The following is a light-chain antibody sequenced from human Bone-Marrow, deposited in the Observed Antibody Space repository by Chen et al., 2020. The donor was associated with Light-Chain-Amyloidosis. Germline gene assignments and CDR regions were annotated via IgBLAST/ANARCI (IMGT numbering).Light chain of an antibody. V-gene: IGLV2-14*01. J-gene: IGLJ1*01. CDR3: SSYTITNTLV. CDR2: EVT. CDR1: SSDVGGDNH. Sequence: SALTQPAPVSGSPGQSITIPCTGTSSDVGGDNHVSWYQQPPDKAPKLMIYEVTNRPSWVPDRFSGSKSDNTASLTISGLQTEDEADYFCSSYTITNTLVFGSGTRVTVL.